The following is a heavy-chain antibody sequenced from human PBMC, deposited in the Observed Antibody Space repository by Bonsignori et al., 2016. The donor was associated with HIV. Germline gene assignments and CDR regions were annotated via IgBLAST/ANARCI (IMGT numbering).Heavy chain of an antibody. CDR2: INSDGSST. CDR3: ARDLPDYYDSSGYYTDAFDI. J-gene: IGHJ3*02. V-gene: IGHV3-74*01. Sequence: VRQAPGKGLVWVSRINSDGSSTSYADSVKGRFTISRDNAKNTLYLQMNSLRAEDTAVYYCARDLPDYYDSSGYYTDAFDIWGQGDNGHRLL. D-gene: IGHD3-22*01.